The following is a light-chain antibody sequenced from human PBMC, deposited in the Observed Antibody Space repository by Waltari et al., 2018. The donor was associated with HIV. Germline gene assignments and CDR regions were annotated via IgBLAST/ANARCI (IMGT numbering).Light chain of an antibody. CDR3: QEYNNWAPWK. CDR1: QRVGSN. Sequence: ETVMTQSPATLSVSPGERANISCRASQRVGSNFAWYRQKPGQAPRLLIYYASARATGIPARFSGNGSGTEFTLTISSLLSEDCAVYYCQEYNNWAPWKSGQGTKVAIK. CDR2: YAS. J-gene: IGKJ1*01. V-gene: IGKV3-15*01.